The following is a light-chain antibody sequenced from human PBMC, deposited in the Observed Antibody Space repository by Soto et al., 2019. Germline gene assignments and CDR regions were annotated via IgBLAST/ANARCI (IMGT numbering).Light chain of an antibody. CDR2: EVT. J-gene: IGLJ1*01. CDR1: SSDVGNYNL. V-gene: IGLV2-23*02. CDR3: CSFAGRTTFNV. Sequence: QSVLTQPASVSGSPGQSITISCTGTSSDVGNYNLVSWYQHHPGKAPKLMIYEVTKRPPGVSNRFSGSKSGNTASLTISGLQSEDEATYYCCSFAGRTTFNVFGTGTKVTVL.